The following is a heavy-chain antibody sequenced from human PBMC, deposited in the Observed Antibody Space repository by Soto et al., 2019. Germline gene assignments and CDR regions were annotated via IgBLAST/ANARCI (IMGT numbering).Heavy chain of an antibody. CDR3: ARVEHHGAFDI. CDR1: GESFSADC. J-gene: IGHJ3*02. Sequence: SETLSLTCAVYGESFSADCWSSIRQPPGKRLEWIREINHSGSTNYNPSTKSRVNISVGTSKNQCCLKLSSVTAADTAVYYCARVEHHGAFDIWGLGTMVTVSS. CDR2: INHSGST. V-gene: IGHV4-34*01.